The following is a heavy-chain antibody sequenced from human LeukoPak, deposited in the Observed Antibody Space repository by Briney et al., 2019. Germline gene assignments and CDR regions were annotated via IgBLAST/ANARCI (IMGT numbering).Heavy chain of an antibody. V-gene: IGHV4-31*03. CDR2: IYYGGST. CDR3: ARDSQFAEGVFDY. CDR1: GGSISSGGYY. Sequence: SETLSLTCTVSGGSISSGGYYWNWIRQHPGKGLEWIGYIYYGGSTYYNPSLKSRVTISVDTSKNQFSLKLSSVTAADTAVYYCARDSQFAEGVFDYWGQGTLVTVSS. D-gene: IGHD3-10*01. J-gene: IGHJ4*02.